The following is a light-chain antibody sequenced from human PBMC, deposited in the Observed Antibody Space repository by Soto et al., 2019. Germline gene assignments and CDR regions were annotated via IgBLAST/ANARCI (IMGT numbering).Light chain of an antibody. Sequence: QSALTQPPSVSGSPGQSVTISCTGTSSDIGSYNRVAWYQQAPGTAPKVMIYDVSSRPSGVPDRFSGSKSGNTASLTISGLQAEDEADYYCTLYTSRNVVFGGGTQLTVL. V-gene: IGLV2-18*01. J-gene: IGLJ2*01. CDR1: SSDIGSYNR. CDR3: TLYTSRNVV. CDR2: DVS.